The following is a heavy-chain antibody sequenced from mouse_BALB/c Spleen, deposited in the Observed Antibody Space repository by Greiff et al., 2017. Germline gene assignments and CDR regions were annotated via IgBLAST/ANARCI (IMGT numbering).Heavy chain of an antibody. V-gene: IGHV1-80*01. CDR1: GYAFSSYW. D-gene: IGHD2-4*01. Sequence: VQLQQSGAELVRPGSSVKISCKASGYAFSSYWMNWVKQRPGQGLEWIGQIYPGDGDTNYNGKFKGKATLTADKSSSTAYMQLSSLTSEDSAVYFCARWGISPYYYAMDYWGQGTSVTVSS. CDR2: IYPGDGDT. CDR3: ARWGISPYYYAMDY. J-gene: IGHJ4*01.